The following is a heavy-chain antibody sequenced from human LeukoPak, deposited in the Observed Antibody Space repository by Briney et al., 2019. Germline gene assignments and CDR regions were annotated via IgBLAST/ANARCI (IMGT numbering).Heavy chain of an antibody. V-gene: IGHV4-34*01. J-gene: IGHJ4*02. D-gene: IGHD2-15*01. Sequence: SETLSLTCAVYGGSFSDYYWAWVRQSPGKGLEWVGQVSHTGSTNNNPSLKSRVRISADTSKNQFSLRLSSVTAADTAVYYCARDGGYCGDGGCYTDYWSQGTLVTVSS. CDR1: GGSFSDYY. CDR3: ARDGGYCGDGGCYTDY. CDR2: VSHTGST.